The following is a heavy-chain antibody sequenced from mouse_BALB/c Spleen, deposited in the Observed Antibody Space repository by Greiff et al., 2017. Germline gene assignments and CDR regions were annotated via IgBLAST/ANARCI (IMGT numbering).Heavy chain of an antibody. Sequence: VQLQQSGAELVQPGASVKLSCTASGFNIKDYYMHWVQQRPEQGLEWIGWINHATGNTKYDPKFQGKATITADTSANTAYLQLSSLTSEDTAVYYYSGGGSGFAYWGQGTPLTVSA. V-gene: IGHV14-3*02. J-gene: IGHJ2*01. CDR1: GFNIKDYY. CDR2: INHATGNT. CDR3: SGGGSGFAY.